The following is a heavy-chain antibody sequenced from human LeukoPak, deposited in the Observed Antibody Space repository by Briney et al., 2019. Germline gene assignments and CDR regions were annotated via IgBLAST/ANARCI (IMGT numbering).Heavy chain of an antibody. D-gene: IGHD5-18*01. CDR3: ARAPWKQLWWSGFDY. CDR2: ISGSSTYI. Sequence: PGGSLRLSCAASGFTFNTYSLIWVRQAPGKGLEWVSSISGSSTYIFYAESVKGRFTISRDNAKNSLYLQMDGLRAEDTAVYYCARAPWKQLWWSGFDYWGQGTLVTVSS. CDR1: GFTFNTYS. J-gene: IGHJ4*02. V-gene: IGHV3-21*01.